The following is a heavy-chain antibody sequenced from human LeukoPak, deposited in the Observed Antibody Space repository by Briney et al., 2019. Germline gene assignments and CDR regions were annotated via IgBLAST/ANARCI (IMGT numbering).Heavy chain of an antibody. V-gene: IGHV3-66*01. CDR1: GFTVSSNY. J-gene: IGHJ4*02. Sequence: GGSLRLSCAASGFTVSSNYMSWVRQAPGEGLEWVSVIYSGGSTYYADSVKGRFTISRDNSKNTLYPQMNSLRAEDTAVYYCARDGDYGDYFDYWGQGTLVTVSS. CDR2: IYSGGST. CDR3: ARDGDYGDYFDY. D-gene: IGHD4-17*01.